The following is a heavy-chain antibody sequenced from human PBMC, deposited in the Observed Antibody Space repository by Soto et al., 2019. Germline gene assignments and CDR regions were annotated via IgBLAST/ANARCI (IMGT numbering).Heavy chain of an antibody. CDR1: GYTFTGYY. V-gene: IGHV1-2*02. Sequence: ASVKVSCKASGYTFTGYYVHWVLEAPGQGLEWMGWINPETGATSYAQKFQGRVTLSRDTSINTAYLELSSLRSEDTAVYYCARGAVDAFDIWGQGTMVTVSS. CDR2: INPETGAT. CDR3: ARGAVDAFDI. J-gene: IGHJ3*02.